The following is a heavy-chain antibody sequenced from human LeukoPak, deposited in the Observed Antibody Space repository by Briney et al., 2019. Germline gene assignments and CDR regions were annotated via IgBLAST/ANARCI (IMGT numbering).Heavy chain of an antibody. D-gene: IGHD3-22*01. CDR3: ARSGADSSGYPIDY. CDR1: GYTFISYG. Sequence: ASVKVSCKASGYTFISYGTSWVRQAPGQGLEWMGWISAYNGNTNYAQKLQGRVTMTTDTSTSTAYMELRSLRSDDTAVYYCARSGADSSGYPIDYWGQGTLVTVSS. J-gene: IGHJ4*02. V-gene: IGHV1-18*01. CDR2: ISAYNGNT.